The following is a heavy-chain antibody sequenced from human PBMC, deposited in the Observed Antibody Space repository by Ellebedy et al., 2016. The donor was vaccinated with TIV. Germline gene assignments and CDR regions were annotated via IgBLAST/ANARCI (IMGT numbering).Heavy chain of an antibody. J-gene: IGHJ5*02. V-gene: IGHV3-48*04. Sequence: GESLKISCVASGFTFSKYGMNWVRQAPGKGLEWVSYISGSSNTKDYADSVKGRFTVSRDNAKNSLYLQMNSLTVDDTAEYYCARNGYCTHSNCRSYNWFDPWGQGTLVTVSS. D-gene: IGHD2-8*01. CDR2: ISGSSNTK. CDR1: GFTFSKYG. CDR3: ARNGYCTHSNCRSYNWFDP.